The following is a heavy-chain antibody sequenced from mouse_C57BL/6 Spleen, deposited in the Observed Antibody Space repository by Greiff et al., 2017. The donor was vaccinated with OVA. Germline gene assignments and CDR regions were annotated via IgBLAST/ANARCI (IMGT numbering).Heavy chain of an antibody. J-gene: IGHJ4*01. Sequence: EVHLVESGGGLVKPGGSLKLSCAASGFTFSDYGMHWVRQAPEEGLEWVAYISSGSSTIYYADTVQGRFTISRDNAKNTLFLQMTSLRSEDTARYYCARDGNAYAMDYWGQGTSVTVSS. V-gene: IGHV5-17*01. CDR3: ARDGNAYAMDY. CDR1: GFTFSDYG. CDR2: ISSGSSTI. D-gene: IGHD2-1*01.